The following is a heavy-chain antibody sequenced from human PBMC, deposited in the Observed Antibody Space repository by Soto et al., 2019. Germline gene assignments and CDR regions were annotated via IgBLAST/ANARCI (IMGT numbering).Heavy chain of an antibody. J-gene: IGHJ6*02. CDR1: GGTFSKFA. V-gene: IGHV1-69*01. CDR3: ARRYCASDNCPLFYYFVDL. CDR2: IVPVFRAA. D-gene: IGHD2-21*02. Sequence: VQLVQSGAEVKKTGSSVKVSCKASGGTFSKFAFSWVRQAPGQGFEWRGGIVPVFRAANSAQRFRGRITITADAYTSTVYLYLNDLRSDDTAVYYCARRYCASDNCPLFYYFVDLWGLGTTVTVSS.